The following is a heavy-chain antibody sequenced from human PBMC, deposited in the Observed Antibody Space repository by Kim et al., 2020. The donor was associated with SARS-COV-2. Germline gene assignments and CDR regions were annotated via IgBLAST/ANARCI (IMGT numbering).Heavy chain of an antibody. CDR2: ISSSSSYI. CDR1: GFTFSSYS. V-gene: IGHV3-21*01. Sequence: GGSLRLSCAASGFTFSSYSMNWVRQAPGKGLEWVSSISSSSSYIYYADSVKGRFTISRDNAKNSLYLQMNSLRAEDTAVYYCARYVTAPNDAFDIWGQGTMVTVSS. CDR3: ARYVTAPNDAFDI. D-gene: IGHD3-10*02. J-gene: IGHJ3*02.